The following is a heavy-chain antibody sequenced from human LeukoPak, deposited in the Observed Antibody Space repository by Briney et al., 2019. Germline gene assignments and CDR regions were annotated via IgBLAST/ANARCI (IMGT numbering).Heavy chain of an antibody. CDR3: AKDMSSYGLDY. Sequence: GGSLRLSCAASGFTFDDYSMYWVRQAPGKGLEWVSLISWDGGSTYYADSVKGRFTISRDNSKNSLYLQMNSLRTEDTALYYCAKDMSSYGLDYWGQGTLVTVSS. CDR1: GFTFDDYS. D-gene: IGHD5-18*01. V-gene: IGHV3-43*01. J-gene: IGHJ4*02. CDR2: ISWDGGST.